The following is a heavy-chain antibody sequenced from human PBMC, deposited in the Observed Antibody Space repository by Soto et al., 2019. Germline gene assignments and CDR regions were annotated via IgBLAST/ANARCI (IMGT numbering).Heavy chain of an antibody. CDR2: ISYDGSEK. J-gene: IGHJ4*02. Sequence: QVQLVESGGGVVQPGRSLRLSCAASGFTFSSLGMHWVRQAPGKGLEWVAVISYDGSEKYYADSVKGRFTISRDNSKNTMSLQMNSLSAEATAVYYCLKERTGTCDFDYWGQGTLVTVSS. CDR1: GFTFSSLG. CDR3: LKERTGTCDFDY. V-gene: IGHV3-30*18.